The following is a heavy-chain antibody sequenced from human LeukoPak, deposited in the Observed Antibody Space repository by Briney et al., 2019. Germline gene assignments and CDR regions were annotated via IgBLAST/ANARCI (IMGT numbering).Heavy chain of an antibody. CDR1: GGSISSHY. V-gene: IGHV4-59*11. D-gene: IGHD1-7*01. CDR3: ARGVTGTTNDY. J-gene: IGHJ4*02. Sequence: PSETLSLTCTVSGGSISSHYWSWIRQPPVKGLEWIGYIYYSGSTNYNPSLKSRVTISVDTSKNQFSLKLSSVTAADTAVYYCARGVTGTTNDYWGQGTLVTVSS. CDR2: IYYSGST.